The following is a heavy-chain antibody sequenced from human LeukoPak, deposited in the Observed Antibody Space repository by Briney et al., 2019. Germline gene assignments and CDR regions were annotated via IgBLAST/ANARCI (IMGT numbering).Heavy chain of an antibody. CDR3: ARNSPSAAGTFYFDY. D-gene: IGHD6-13*01. J-gene: IGHJ4*02. Sequence: ASVKVSCKASGYTFTSYYMHWVRQAPGQGLEWMGIINPSGGSTSYAQTFQGRVTMTRDTSTSTVYMELSSLRSEDTAVYYCARNSPSAAGTFYFDYWGQGTLVTVSS. CDR2: INPSGGST. CDR1: GYTFTSYY. V-gene: IGHV1-46*01.